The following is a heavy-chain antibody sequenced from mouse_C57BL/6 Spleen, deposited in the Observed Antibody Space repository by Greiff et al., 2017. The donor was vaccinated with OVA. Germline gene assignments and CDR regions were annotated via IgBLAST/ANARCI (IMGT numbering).Heavy chain of an antibody. D-gene: IGHD2-5*01. CDR2: IDPSDSYT. V-gene: IGHV1-69*01. CDR3: ARFNYSNEGLAY. J-gene: IGHJ3*01. CDR1: GYTFTSYW. Sequence: QVQLQQPGAELVMPGASVKLSCKASGYTFTSYWMHWVKQRPGQGLEWIGEIDPSDSYTNYNQKFKGKSTLTVDKSSSTAYMQLSSLTSEDSAVYYCARFNYSNEGLAYWGQGTLVTVSA.